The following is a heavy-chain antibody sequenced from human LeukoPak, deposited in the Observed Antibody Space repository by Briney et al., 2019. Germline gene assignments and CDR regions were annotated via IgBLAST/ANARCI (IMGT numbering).Heavy chain of an antibody. CDR2: IIPIFGTA. Sequence: SVKVSCKASGYTFTSYGISWVRQAPGQGLEWMGRIIPIFGTANYAQKFQGRVTITTDESTSTAYMELSSLRSEDTAVYYCARDFEERWVGYCTNGVCYKDYYYYYMDVWGKGTTVTVSS. V-gene: IGHV1-69*05. D-gene: IGHD2-8*01. CDR1: GYTFTSYG. CDR3: ARDFEERWVGYCTNGVCYKDYYYYYMDV. J-gene: IGHJ6*03.